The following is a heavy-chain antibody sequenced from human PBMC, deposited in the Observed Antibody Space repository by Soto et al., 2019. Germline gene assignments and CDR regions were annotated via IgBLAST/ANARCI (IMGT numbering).Heavy chain of an antibody. CDR3: ARAYIVGPTGGFDP. D-gene: IGHD1-26*01. CDR1: GYTFTSYY. J-gene: IGHJ5*02. Sequence: ASVKVSWKASGYTFTSYYMHWERQAPGQGLEWMGIINPSGGSTSYAQKFQGRVTMTRDTSTSTVYMELSSLRSEDTAVYYCARAYIVGPTGGFDPWGQGTLATVSS. V-gene: IGHV1-46*01. CDR2: INPSGGST.